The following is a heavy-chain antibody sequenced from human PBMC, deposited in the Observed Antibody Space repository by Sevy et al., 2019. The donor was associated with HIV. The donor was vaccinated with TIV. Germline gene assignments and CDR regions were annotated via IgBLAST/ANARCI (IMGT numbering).Heavy chain of an antibody. CDR1: GYTFTAYY. J-gene: IGHJ5*02. D-gene: IGHD3-16*01. CDR2: INPNSGGT. CDR3: ARSRFNLITNWFDP. Sequence: ASVKVSCKASGYTFTAYYIHLVRQAPGQGLEWMGSINPNSGGTNYAQKFQGRVTLTSDTSINTAYMELSTLTSDDTAVYYCARSRFNLITNWFDPWGQGTLVTVSS. V-gene: IGHV1-2*02.